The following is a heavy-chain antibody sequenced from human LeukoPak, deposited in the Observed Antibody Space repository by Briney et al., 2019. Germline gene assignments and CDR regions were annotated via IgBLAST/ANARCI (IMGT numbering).Heavy chain of an antibody. J-gene: IGHJ4*02. CDR3: ARVESVVTTTRMGFDS. V-gene: IGHV4-59*01. D-gene: IGHD4-17*01. CDR1: GDSITGYY. Sequence: PSETLSLTCTVSGDSITGYYWSWIRQSPGKGLEWIGYVYYSGTTNYNPSLRSRGTIDVDSPKNQFSLSLTSMTAADTAVYFCARVESVVTTTRMGFDSWGPGTLVTVSS. CDR2: VYYSGTT.